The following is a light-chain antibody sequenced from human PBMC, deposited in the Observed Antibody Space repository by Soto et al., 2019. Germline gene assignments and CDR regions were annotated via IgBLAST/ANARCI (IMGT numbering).Light chain of an antibody. CDR2: DVS. V-gene: IGLV2-14*01. CDR3: SSFTSSTTYV. CDR1: SSDVGAYNY. Sequence: QPVLTQPASLSGSPGQSITISCTGTSSDVGAYNYVSWYQQHPGKAPKLMIYDVSSRPSGVSNRFSGSKSGYTASLTISGLQAEDEADYYCSSFTSSTTYVFGTGTKLTVL. J-gene: IGLJ1*01.